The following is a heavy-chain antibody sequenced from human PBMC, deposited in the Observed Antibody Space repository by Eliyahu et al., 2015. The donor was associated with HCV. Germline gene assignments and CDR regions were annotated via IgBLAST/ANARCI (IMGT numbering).Heavy chain of an antibody. CDR2: INPNSGGT. CDR1: GYTFTGSY. CDR3: ARSRSSGWTYYYYGMDV. J-gene: IGHJ6*02. Sequence: QVQLVQSGAEVXKPGASVKVSCKASGYTFTGSYMHWVRQAPGQGLEWMGWINPNSGGTNYAQKFQGWVTMTRDTSISTAYMELSRLRSDDTAVYYCARSRSSGWTYYYYGMDVWGQGTTVTVSS. V-gene: IGHV1-2*04. D-gene: IGHD6-19*01.